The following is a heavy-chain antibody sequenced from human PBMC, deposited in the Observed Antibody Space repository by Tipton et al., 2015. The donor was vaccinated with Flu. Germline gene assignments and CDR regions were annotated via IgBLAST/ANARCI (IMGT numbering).Heavy chain of an antibody. J-gene: IGHJ4*02. CDR1: GVSISSYY. CDR2: IDTSGNT. V-gene: IGHV4-4*07. D-gene: IGHD3-10*02. Sequence: TLSLTCTVSGVSISSYYWSWFRQPAGKGLEWIGRIDTSGNTNYNPSLKSRVTMSVDTSKNQFSLKLSSVTAADTAVYYCARLSYYDVDLENFYFDYWGQGALVTVSS. CDR3: ARLSYYDVDLENFYFDY.